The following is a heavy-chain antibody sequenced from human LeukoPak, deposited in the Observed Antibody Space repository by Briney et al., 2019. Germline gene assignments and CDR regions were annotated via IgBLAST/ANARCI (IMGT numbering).Heavy chain of an antibody. Sequence: ASVKVSCKASGYTFTSYGTSWVRQAPGQGLEWMGWISAYNGNTNYAQKLQGRVTMTTDTSTSTAYMELRSLRSDDTAVCYCARVTHKYYDFWSGYYDYWGQGTLVTVSS. V-gene: IGHV1-18*01. J-gene: IGHJ4*02. D-gene: IGHD3-3*01. CDR1: GYTFTSYG. CDR2: ISAYNGNT. CDR3: ARVTHKYYDFWSGYYDY.